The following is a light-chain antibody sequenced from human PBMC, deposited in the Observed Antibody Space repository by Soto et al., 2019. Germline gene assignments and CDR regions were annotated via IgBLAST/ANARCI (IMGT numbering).Light chain of an antibody. Sequence: EIVLTQSPGTLSLSPGERATLSCRASQTVSSNYLAWYQQKPGQAPRFLIYGASSRATGIPDRFSGSGSGTDFTLTISRLEPEDFAVYYCHQYDSWTFGQGTKVDIK. V-gene: IGKV3-20*01. CDR3: HQYDSWT. CDR1: QTVSSNY. CDR2: GAS. J-gene: IGKJ1*01.